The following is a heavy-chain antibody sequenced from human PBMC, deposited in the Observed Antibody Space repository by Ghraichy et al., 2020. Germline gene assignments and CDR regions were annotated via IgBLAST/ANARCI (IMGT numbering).Heavy chain of an antibody. CDR3: ARSDTGMEGFDY. D-gene: IGHD5-18*01. Sequence: SVKVSFKASGGTFSTYAISWVRQAPGQGLEWMGRIIPVLGIANYAQRFKGRVTITVDTSTSTAYLDLSSLRSEDTAVYYCARSDTGMEGFDYWGQGTLVTVSS. CDR1: GGTFSTYA. V-gene: IGHV1-69*04. J-gene: IGHJ4*02. CDR2: IIPVLGIA.